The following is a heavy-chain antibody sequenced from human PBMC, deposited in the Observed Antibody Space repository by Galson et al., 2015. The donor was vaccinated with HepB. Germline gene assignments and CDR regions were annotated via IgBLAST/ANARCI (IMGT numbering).Heavy chain of an antibody. V-gene: IGHV1-46*01. Sequence: SVKVSCKASGYTFTSYYMHWVRQAPGQGLEWMGIINPSGGSTSYAQKFQGRVTMTRDTSTSTVYMELSSLRSEDTAVYYCARATGGGSYYSSGKYYFDYWGQGTLVTVSS. CDR2: INPSGGST. D-gene: IGHD1-26*01. CDR1: GYTFTSYY. J-gene: IGHJ4*02. CDR3: ARATGGGSYYSSGKYYFDY.